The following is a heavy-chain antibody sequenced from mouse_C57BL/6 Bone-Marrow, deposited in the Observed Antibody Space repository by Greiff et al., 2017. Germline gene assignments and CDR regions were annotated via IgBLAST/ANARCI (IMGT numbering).Heavy chain of an antibody. J-gene: IGHJ3*01. D-gene: IGHD1-1*01. CDR2: INPSSGYT. V-gene: IGHV1-7*01. CDR3: ARGDYYGSSAFAY. CDR1: GYTFTSYW. Sequence: QVQLQQSGAELAKPGASVKLSCTASGYTFTSYWMHWVKQRPGQGLEWIGYINPSSGYTKYNQKFKDKATLTADKSSSTAYMQLSRQTYEDSAVYYCARGDYYGSSAFAYWGQGTLVTVSA.